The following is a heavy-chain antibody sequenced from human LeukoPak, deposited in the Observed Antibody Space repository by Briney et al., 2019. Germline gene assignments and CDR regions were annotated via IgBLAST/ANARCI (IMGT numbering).Heavy chain of an antibody. Sequence: GGSLRLSCAASGFTFSSYSMNWDRQAPGKGLEWVSSISSSSSYIYYADSVKGRFTISRDNAKNSLYLQMNSLRAEDTAVYYCARLMVYARFGAFDIWGQGTMVTVSS. D-gene: IGHD2-8*01. V-gene: IGHV3-21*01. CDR3: ARLMVYARFGAFDI. CDR1: GFTFSSYS. CDR2: ISSSSSYI. J-gene: IGHJ3*02.